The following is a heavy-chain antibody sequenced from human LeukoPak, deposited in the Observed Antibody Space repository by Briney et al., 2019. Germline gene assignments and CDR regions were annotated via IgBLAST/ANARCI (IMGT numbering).Heavy chain of an antibody. CDR2: IYYSGST. J-gene: IGHJ4*02. V-gene: IGHV4-39*01. CDR1: GGSISSGDYY. D-gene: IGHD6-19*01. Sequence: SETLSLTCTVSGGSISSGDYYWGWIRQPPGKGLEWIGSIYYSGSTYYNPSLKSRVTISVDTSKNQFSLKLSSVTAADTAVYYCARRDAVAGTGGFDYWGQGTLVTVSS. CDR3: ARRDAVAGTGGFDY.